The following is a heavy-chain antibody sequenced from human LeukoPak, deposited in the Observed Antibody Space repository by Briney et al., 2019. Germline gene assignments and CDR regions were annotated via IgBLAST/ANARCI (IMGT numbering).Heavy chain of an antibody. V-gene: IGHV3-7*01. D-gene: IGHD6-13*01. J-gene: IGHJ6*03. CDR2: IKQDGSEK. CDR1: GFTFSNYW. CDR3: ARDAAVQQLGYYYYYMDV. Sequence: GGSLRLSCAASGFTFSNYWMSWVRQAPGKGLEWVANIKQDGSEKYYVDSVKGRFTISRGNAKNSLYLQMNSLRAEDTAVYYCARDAAVQQLGYYYYYMDVWGKGTTVTVSS.